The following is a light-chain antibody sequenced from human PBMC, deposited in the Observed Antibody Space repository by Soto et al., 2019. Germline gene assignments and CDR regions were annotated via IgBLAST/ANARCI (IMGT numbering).Light chain of an antibody. V-gene: IGLV2-8*01. CDR3: LSYADTAYV. CDR1: SSDVGGYNY. J-gene: IGLJ1*01. Sequence: QSALTQPPSASGSPGQSVTISCAGTSSDVGGYNYVSWYQQYPGKVPKLMIYEVSERPSGVPDRFYGSKSGNTAFLTVSGLHAEDEADYYCLSYADTAYVFGTGTKVTVL. CDR2: EVS.